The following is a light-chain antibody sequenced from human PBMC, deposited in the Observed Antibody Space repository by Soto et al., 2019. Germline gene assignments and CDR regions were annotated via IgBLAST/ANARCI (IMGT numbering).Light chain of an antibody. V-gene: IGKV1-5*03. Sequence: DIQMTQSPSTLSASVGDRVTITCRASQSITNCLAWYQQKPGKAPKLLIFDESSLRSGVPSRFSGSGSWTEFTLTISSLQPEDFATYYCQQHNPYSPYTFGQGTKLEIK. CDR1: QSITNC. CDR2: DES. J-gene: IGKJ2*01. CDR3: QQHNPYSPYT.